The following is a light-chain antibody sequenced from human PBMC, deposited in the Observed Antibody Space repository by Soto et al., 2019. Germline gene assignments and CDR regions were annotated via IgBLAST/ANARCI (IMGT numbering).Light chain of an antibody. CDR1: SSDVGGYNY. CDR3: SSYTSSSVL. V-gene: IGLV2-14*01. Sequence: QSALTQPASVSGSPGQSITISCTGTSSDVGGYNYVSWYQQHPGKAPKLMIFEVTNRPSGVSNRFSGSKSGNTASLTISGLQAEYEADYHCSSYTSSSVLFGGGPKLTVL. J-gene: IGLJ2*01. CDR2: EVT.